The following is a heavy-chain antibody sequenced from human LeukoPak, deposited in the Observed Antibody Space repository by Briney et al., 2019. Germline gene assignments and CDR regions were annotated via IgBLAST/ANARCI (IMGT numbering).Heavy chain of an antibody. V-gene: IGHV1-2*02. D-gene: IGHD3-16*02. Sequence: ASVKVSCKASGYTFTASYIHWVRQAPGQGLEWMGWINPSSGATNSAQKSLGRVTMTRDTSMSTVYMELSRLTSDDTAVYYCARGGQIYDYVWGSYLEYWGQGTLVTVSS. CDR3: ARGGQIYDYVWGSYLEY. CDR1: GYTFTASY. J-gene: IGHJ4*02. CDR2: INPSSGAT.